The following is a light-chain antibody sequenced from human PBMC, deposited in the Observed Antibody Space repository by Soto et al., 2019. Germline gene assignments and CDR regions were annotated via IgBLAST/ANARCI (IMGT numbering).Light chain of an antibody. CDR3: SSYTSSSTLVV. J-gene: IGLJ2*01. V-gene: IGLV2-14*01. CDR2: MVS. CDR1: SSDVGNYNY. Sequence: QSVLTQPASVSGSPGQSITISCTGTSSDVGNYNYVSWYQQYPGRVPKLLIYMVSNRPSGVSNRFSGSKSGNTASLTISGLQAEDEADYYCSSYTSSSTLVVFGGGTKLTVL.